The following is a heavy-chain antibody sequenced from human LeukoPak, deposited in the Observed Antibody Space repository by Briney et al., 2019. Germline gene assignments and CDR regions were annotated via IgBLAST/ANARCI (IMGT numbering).Heavy chain of an antibody. D-gene: IGHD3-22*01. CDR3: ARDRYYYDSSGYYYFDY. CDR1: GYSISSGYY. Sequence: KASETLSLTCTVSGYSISSGYYWGWIRQPPGKGLEWIGSIYHSGSTYYNPSLKSRVTISVDTSKNQFSLKLSSVTAADTAVYYCARDRYYYDSSGYYYFDYWGQGTLVTVSS. CDR2: IYHSGST. J-gene: IGHJ4*02. V-gene: IGHV4-38-2*02.